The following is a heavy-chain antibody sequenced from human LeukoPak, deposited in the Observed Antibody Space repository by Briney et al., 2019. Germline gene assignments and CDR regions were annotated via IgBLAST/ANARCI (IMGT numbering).Heavy chain of an antibody. CDR2: IKSKTNGGTP. D-gene: IGHD6-13*01. CDR1: GFSFSNAW. V-gene: IGHV3-15*01. CDR3: ATEGGSGWYGHFDH. Sequence: GGSLRLSCVVSGFSFSNAWMTWVRHAPGKGLEWVGRIKSKTNGGTPDYAAPVKGRFTISRDDSKSTLYLQMNSLETEDTATYYCATEGGSGWYGHFDHWGQGTLVTVSS. J-gene: IGHJ4*02.